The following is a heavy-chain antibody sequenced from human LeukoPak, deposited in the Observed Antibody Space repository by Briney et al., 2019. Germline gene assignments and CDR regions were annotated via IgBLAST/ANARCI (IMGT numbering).Heavy chain of an antibody. CDR3: ARQQQQLWYD. D-gene: IGHD5-18*01. CDR1: GFTFSSYE. J-gene: IGHJ4*02. V-gene: IGHV3-48*03. CDR2: ISSSAGTT. Sequence: GGSLRLSCAASGFTFSSYEMNWVRQAPGKGLEWVSYISSSAGTTYYADSVKVRFTISRDNAKNSLYLQMNSLRAEDTAVYFCARQQQQLWYDWGQGTLVTVSS.